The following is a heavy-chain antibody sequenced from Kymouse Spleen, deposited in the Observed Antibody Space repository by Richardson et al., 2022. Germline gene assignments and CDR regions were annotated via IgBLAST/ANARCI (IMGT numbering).Heavy chain of an antibody. V-gene: IGHV3-21*03. CDR2: ISSSSSYI. J-gene: IGHJ6*02. D-gene: IGHD6-13*01. Sequence: EVQLVESGGGLVKPGGSLRLSCAASGFTFSSYSMNWVRQAPGKGLEWVSSISSSSSYIYYADSVKGRFTISRDNAKNSLYLQMNSLRAEDTAVYYCAASIAAAGYYYYYGMDVWGQGTTVTVSS. CDR3: AASIAAAGYYYYYGMDV. CDR1: GFTFSSYS.